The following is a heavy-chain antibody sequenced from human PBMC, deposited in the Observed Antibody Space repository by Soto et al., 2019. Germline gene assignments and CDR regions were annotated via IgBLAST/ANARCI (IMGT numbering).Heavy chain of an antibody. V-gene: IGHV4-39*01. CDR2: IFYSGFT. J-gene: IGHJ4*02. Sequence: SETLSLTCTVSGHSISSSNYYWGWIRQPPGKGLEWIGSIFYSGFTYDNPSLKSRVTMSVDRSKNQLSLRLSSVTAADTGVYYCARSEATVLDYWGQGTLVTVSS. CDR1: GHSISSSNYY. CDR3: ARSEATVLDY. D-gene: IGHD4-17*01.